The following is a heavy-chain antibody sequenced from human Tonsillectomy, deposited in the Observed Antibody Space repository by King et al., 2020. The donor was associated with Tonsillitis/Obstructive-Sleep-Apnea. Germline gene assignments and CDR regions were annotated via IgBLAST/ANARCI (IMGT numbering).Heavy chain of an antibody. CDR2: IYYSGST. CDR3: ARTWGGDFYFDY. D-gene: IGHD4-17*01. CDR1: GGSISSYY. V-gene: IGHV4-59*08. Sequence: QVQLQESGPGLVKPSETLSLTCTVSGGSISSYYWSWIRQPPGKGLAWIGYIYYSGSTNYNPSLKSRVTISVDTSKNQFSLKLSSVTAADTAVYYCARTWGGDFYFDYWGQGTLVTVSS. J-gene: IGHJ4*02.